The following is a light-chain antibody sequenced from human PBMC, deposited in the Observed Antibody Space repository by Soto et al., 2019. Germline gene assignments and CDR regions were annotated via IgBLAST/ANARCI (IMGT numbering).Light chain of an antibody. J-gene: IGKJ1*01. CDR2: GES. Sequence: EIVLTQSPGTLSLSPGERATLSCRASQSVSNNYLAWYQQKPGQAPRLLIYGESSRATGIPARFSGSGSGTDFTLTVTSLEPEDFAVYYCQQYGSSGTFGQGTKVDI. V-gene: IGKV3-20*01. CDR3: QQYGSSGT. CDR1: QSVSNNY.